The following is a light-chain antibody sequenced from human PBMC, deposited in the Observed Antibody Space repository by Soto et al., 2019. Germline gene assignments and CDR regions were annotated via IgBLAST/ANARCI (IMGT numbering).Light chain of an antibody. J-gene: IGLJ2*01. CDR1: TSNIGARFD. CDR2: GNY. V-gene: IGLV1-40*01. CDR3: QSYDSSLSGPV. Sequence: QSVLTQPPSVSGAPGQRVTISCTGSTSNIGARFDVHWYQQLPGTAPKLLMYGNYNRPSGVPDRFSGSKSGTSASLAITGLQAEDEADYYCQSYDSSLSGPVFGGGTKVTVL.